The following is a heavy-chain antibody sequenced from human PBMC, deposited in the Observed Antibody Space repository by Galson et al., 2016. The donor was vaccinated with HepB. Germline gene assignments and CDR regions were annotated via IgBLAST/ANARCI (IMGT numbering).Heavy chain of an antibody. J-gene: IGHJ4*02. CDR1: GGSISSGDYY. Sequence: TLSLTCTVSGGSISSGDYYWSWIRQPPGKGLEWIGYIYYSGNTYYNPSLKSRVTISVDPSKNQFSLKLSSLTAADTAVFYCARGYSLFDYWGQGTLVTVSP. CDR2: IYYSGNT. CDR3: ARGYSLFDY. V-gene: IGHV4-30-4*01. D-gene: IGHD5-18*01.